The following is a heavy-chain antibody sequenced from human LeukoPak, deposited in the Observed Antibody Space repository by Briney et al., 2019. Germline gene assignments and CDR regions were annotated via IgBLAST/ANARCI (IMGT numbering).Heavy chain of an antibody. Sequence: GGSLRLSCAASGFTFSSYAMSWVRQAPGKGLEWGSAISGSGGSTYYADSVKGRFTISRDNSKNTLYLQMNSLRAEDTAVYYCAKGGYCSSTSCRKYYYYMDVWGKGTTVTVSS. CDR2: ISGSGGST. CDR1: GFTFSSYA. V-gene: IGHV3-23*01. CDR3: AKGGYCSSTSCRKYYYYMDV. J-gene: IGHJ6*03. D-gene: IGHD2-2*01.